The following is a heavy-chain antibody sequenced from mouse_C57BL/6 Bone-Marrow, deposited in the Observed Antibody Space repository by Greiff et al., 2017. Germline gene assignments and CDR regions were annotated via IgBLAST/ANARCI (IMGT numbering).Heavy chain of an antibody. CDR3: APSIYYYSTGVAY. V-gene: IGHV1-74*01. CDR2: IHPSDSDT. Sequence: QVQLQQPGAELVKPGASVKVSCKASGYTFTSYWMHWVKQRPGQGLEWIGRIHPSDSDTNYNQKFTGKATLTVDKSSSTAYMQLSSLTSDDSAVYYCAPSIYYYSTGVAYWGQGTLVTVAA. D-gene: IGHD1-1*01. J-gene: IGHJ3*01. CDR1: GYTFTSYW.